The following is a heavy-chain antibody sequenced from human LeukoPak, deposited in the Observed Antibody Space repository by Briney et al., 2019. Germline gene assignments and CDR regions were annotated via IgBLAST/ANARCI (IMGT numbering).Heavy chain of an antibody. V-gene: IGHV4-34*01. CDR3: ARASTYYYDSSRSWFDP. Sequence: PSETLSLTCAVYGGSFSAYYWSWIRQPPGKGLEWIGEINHSGGTNYNPSLKSRVTVSVDTSKSQFSLKVTSVTAADTAVYYCARASTYYYDSSRSWFDPWGQGTLVTVSS. CDR1: GGSFSAYY. CDR2: INHSGGT. D-gene: IGHD3-22*01. J-gene: IGHJ5*02.